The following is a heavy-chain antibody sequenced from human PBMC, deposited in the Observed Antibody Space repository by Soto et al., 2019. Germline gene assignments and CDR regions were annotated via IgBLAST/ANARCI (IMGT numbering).Heavy chain of an antibody. Sequence: QVQLVQSGAEVKKPGSSVKISCKASGRIFSSFPTSWVRQVPGQGLEWMGGVISASGSVTYAPKFQGRVTMTAGNSAGIGYMELTSLTSEDTAIYYCARVGSRDAYNYVLDQWGPGTMVTVSS. CDR2: VISASGSV. CDR3: ARVGSRDAYNYVLDQ. D-gene: IGHD5-18*01. V-gene: IGHV1-69*06. CDR1: GRIFSSFP. J-gene: IGHJ1*01.